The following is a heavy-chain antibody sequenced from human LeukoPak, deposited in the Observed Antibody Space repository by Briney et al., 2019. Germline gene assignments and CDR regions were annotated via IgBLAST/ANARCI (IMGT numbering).Heavy chain of an antibody. Sequence: GGSLRLSCAASGFTFSSYSMNWVRQPPGKGLEWVAGITWNSGNIAYADSVKGRFNISRDNAKNSLYLQMNSLRPEDTALYYCAKDIEGGGWGTSGMDVWGQGTMVTVSS. CDR2: ITWNSGNI. CDR3: AKDIEGGGWGTSGMDV. J-gene: IGHJ6*02. V-gene: IGHV3-9*01. D-gene: IGHD2-21*01. CDR1: GFTFSSYS.